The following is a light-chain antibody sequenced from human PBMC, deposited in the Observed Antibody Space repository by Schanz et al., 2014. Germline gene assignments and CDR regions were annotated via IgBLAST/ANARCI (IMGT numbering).Light chain of an antibody. CDR1: QSIRSN. V-gene: IGKV3-15*01. J-gene: IGKJ1*01. CDR3: QQRTSWPRT. Sequence: EVVMTQSPATLSVSPGERATLSCRASQSIRSNLAWYQHKPGQAPRLLISGSSTRATGVPARFSGRGSETEFTLTISSLQSEDFAVYYCQQRTSWPRTFGQGTKVEI. CDR2: GSS.